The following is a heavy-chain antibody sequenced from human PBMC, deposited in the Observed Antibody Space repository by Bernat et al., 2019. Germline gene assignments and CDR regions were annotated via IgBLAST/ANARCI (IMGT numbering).Heavy chain of an antibody. Sequence: EVQLVESGGGLVKPGGSLRLSCAASGFTFSSYNMNWVRQAPGKGLEWVSSISISGTYIFYADSVKGRFTISRDNAKNSLYLQMNSLRAEDTAVYYCVREHLKWKDSLDFWGQGTMVTVSS. CDR3: VREHLKWKDSLDF. J-gene: IGHJ4*02. CDR2: ISISGTYI. CDR1: GFTFSSYN. D-gene: IGHD1-20*01. V-gene: IGHV3-21*02.